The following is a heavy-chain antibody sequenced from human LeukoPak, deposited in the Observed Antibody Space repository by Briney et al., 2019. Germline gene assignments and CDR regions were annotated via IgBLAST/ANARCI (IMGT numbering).Heavy chain of an antibody. D-gene: IGHD3-10*01. Sequence: GEYQKISCEGSGYSFTSYWIGWGRQMPGKGLEWMGIIYPGDSDTRYSPSFQGQVTISADKSISTAYLQSSSLTASDTAMYYCARGPGGYFDYWGQGTLVTVSS. V-gene: IGHV5-51*01. J-gene: IGHJ4*02. CDR3: ARGPGGYFDY. CDR2: IYPGDSDT. CDR1: GYSFTSYW.